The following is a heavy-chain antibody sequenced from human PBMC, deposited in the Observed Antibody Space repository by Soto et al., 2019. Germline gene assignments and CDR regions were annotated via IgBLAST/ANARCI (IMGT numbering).Heavy chain of an antibody. Sequence: SETLSLTCTVSGASIRSTDYYWSWIRQAPGKGLEWIGYVYYTGSTYYNPSLMSRLTISVDTSKNQFSLKLSSVTAADTAVYYCARIEGEYYYDSSGYSRSGYYYYGMDVWGQGTTVTVSS. J-gene: IGHJ6*02. CDR3: ARIEGEYYYDSSGYSRSGYYYYGMDV. CDR1: GASIRSTDYY. D-gene: IGHD3-22*01. V-gene: IGHV4-30-4*01. CDR2: VYYTGST.